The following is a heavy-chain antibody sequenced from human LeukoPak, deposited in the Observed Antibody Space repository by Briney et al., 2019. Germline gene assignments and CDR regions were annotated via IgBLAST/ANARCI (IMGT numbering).Heavy chain of an antibody. V-gene: IGHV3-48*02. Sequence: PGGSLRLSCAASGFTFSSYAMHWVRQAPGKGLEWVSYISSSSSIFHADSVKGRFTISRDSAKNSLYLQMNSLRDEDTAVYYCAPHRDGSYPFDFWGQGTLVTVSS. J-gene: IGHJ4*02. CDR2: ISSSSSI. CDR1: GFTFSSYA. CDR3: APHRDGSYPFDF. D-gene: IGHD1-26*01.